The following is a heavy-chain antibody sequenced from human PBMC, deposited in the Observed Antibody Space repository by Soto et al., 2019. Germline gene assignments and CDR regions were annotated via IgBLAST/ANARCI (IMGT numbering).Heavy chain of an antibody. V-gene: IGHV3-23*01. CDR3: AKDFTAYLSSWFHL. J-gene: IGHJ5*02. CDR1: EFTFSSNA. D-gene: IGHD6-13*01. Sequence: EVQLLESGGGLVQPGGSLRLSCAASEFTFSSNAMHWVRQAPGKGLEWVSGSTGSGSTTFYADSVKGRFTISRDNSKNTLYLHMSSLRAEDTAIYYCAKDFTAYLSSWFHLWGQGTLVTVSS. CDR2: STGSGSTT.